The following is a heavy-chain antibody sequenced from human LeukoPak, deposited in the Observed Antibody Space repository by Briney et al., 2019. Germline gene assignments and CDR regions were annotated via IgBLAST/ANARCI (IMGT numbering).Heavy chain of an antibody. CDR2: IYSGDTT. V-gene: IGHV3-53*01. Sequence: GGSLRLSCAASGFSVRSTYMTWVRQAPGKGLEWVSIIYSGDTTYYSDTVQGRFTISRDPSKNTLYLQLNSLRDEYTAVYYCAREGLYYFDSWGQGTLVTVSS. CDR3: AREGLYYFDS. D-gene: IGHD3/OR15-3a*01. CDR1: GFSVRSTY. J-gene: IGHJ4*02.